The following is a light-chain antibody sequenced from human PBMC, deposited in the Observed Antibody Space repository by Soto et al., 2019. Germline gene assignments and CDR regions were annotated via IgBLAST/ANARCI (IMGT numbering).Light chain of an antibody. J-gene: IGKJ1*01. CDR3: QQYGSSLSWT. V-gene: IGKV3-20*01. CDR2: GAS. Sequence: EIVLTQSPGTLSLSPGERATLSCRASQSVSSSYLAWYQQKPGQAPRLLIYGASSRASGIPDRFSDSGSGTYFTLTISRLEPEDFAVYYCQQYGSSLSWTFGQGTKVEIK. CDR1: QSVSSSY.